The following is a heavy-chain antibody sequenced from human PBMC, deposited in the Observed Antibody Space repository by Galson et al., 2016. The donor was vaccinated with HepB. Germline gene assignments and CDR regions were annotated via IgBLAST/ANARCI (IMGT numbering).Heavy chain of an antibody. CDR2: IGATNCAI. CDR1: GFTLTASA. CDR3: ARESGSSWYLIDY. V-gene: IGHV3-48*02. D-gene: IGHD6-13*01. J-gene: IGHJ4*02. Sequence: SLRLSCAVSGFTLTASAMNWVRQAPGKGLEWIAYIGATNCAIFYADSVRGRFTISKDNAKDSLFLQMNNLGDDDTAVYYCARESGSSWYLIDYWGQGTLVTVSS.